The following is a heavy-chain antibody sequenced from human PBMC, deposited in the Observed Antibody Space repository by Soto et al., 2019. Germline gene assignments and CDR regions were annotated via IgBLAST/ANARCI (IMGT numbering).Heavy chain of an antibody. CDR3: AREDDGGDSLDV. Sequence: SETLSHTCTVSGDSISSDYYHWTWIRQSPGKGLEWIGYIHHSGSILYNPSLKSRVTISVDTSKNQFSLHLTSVTAADTAVYFCAREDDGGDSLDVWGQGTTVTVSS. CDR2: IHHSGSI. D-gene: IGHD2-21*02. CDR1: GDSISSDYYH. V-gene: IGHV4-30-4*08. J-gene: IGHJ6*02.